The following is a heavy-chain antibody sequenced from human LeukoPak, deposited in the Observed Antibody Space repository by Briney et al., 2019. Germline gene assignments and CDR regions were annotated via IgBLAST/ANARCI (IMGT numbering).Heavy chain of an antibody. Sequence: ASVKVSCKASGYTFTSYYMHWVRQAPGQGLEWMGWINPNSGGTNYAQKFQGRVTMTRDTSISTAYMELSRLRSDDTAVYYCARAMSYGSGSYPFDYWGQGTLVTVSS. J-gene: IGHJ4*02. CDR2: INPNSGGT. CDR3: ARAMSYGSGSYPFDY. V-gene: IGHV1-2*02. CDR1: GYTFTSYY. D-gene: IGHD3-10*01.